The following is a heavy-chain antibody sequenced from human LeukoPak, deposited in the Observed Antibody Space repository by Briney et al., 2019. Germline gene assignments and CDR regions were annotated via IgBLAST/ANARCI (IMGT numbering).Heavy chain of an antibody. CDR3: AREYYYGSGSSSEVDY. CDR1: GGSISSSSYY. CDR2: IYYSGST. V-gene: IGHV4-39*07. J-gene: IGHJ4*02. Sequence: SETLSLTCTVSGGSISSSSYYWGWIRQPPGKGLEWIGSIYYSGSTYYNPSLKSRVTISVDTSKNQFSLKLSSVTAADTAVYYCAREYYYGSGSSSEVDYWGQGTLVTVSS. D-gene: IGHD3-10*01.